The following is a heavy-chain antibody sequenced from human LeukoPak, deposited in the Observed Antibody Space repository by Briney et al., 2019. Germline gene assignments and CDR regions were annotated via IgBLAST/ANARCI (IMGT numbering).Heavy chain of an antibody. J-gene: IGHJ4*01. CDR3: ARDGTAPGLYFDL. CDR2: ISAGGDST. Sequence: GGSLRLSCAASGFSFSSYAMSWVRRAPGKGLEWVSAISAGGDSTYYADSVKGRFTISRDNSIYTLYVQMNGLRAEDTAVYYCARDGTAPGLYFDLWGQGTLVTVSS. V-gene: IGHV3-23*01. D-gene: IGHD6-13*01. CDR1: GFSFSSYA.